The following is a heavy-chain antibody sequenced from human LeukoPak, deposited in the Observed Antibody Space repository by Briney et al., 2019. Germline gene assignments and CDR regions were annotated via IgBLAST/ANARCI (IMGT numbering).Heavy chain of an antibody. J-gene: IGHJ4*02. V-gene: IGHV3-23*01. CDR3: AKDRDYDSSGLDY. D-gene: IGHD3-22*01. CDR1: GFTFSSYG. CDR2: ISGSGGST. Sequence: AGGSLRLSCAASGFTFSSYGMSWVRQAPGKGLEWVSAISGSGGSTYYADSVKGRFTISRDNSKNTLYLQMNSLRAEDTAVYYCAKDRDYDSSGLDYWGQGTLVTVSS.